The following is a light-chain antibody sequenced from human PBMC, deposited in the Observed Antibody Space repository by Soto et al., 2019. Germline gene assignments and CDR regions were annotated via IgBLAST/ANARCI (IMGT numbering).Light chain of an antibody. CDR3: QQSYSTPYT. J-gene: IGKJ2*01. V-gene: IGKV1-39*01. CDR2: AAF. CDR1: QSITTY. Sequence: DIQMTQSPSSLSASIGDRVTITCRASQSITTYLNWYQQKPGKAPNLLIHAAFSLQSGVPSRFSGSGSGTDFTLTISSLQPEDFETYYCQQSYSTPYTFGQGTKVDIK.